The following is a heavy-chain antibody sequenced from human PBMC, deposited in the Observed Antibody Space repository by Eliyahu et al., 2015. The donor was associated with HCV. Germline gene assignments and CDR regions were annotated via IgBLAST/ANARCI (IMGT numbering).Heavy chain of an antibody. CDR1: GFTVSSNY. V-gene: IGHV3-53*02. CDR3: ARGPTTITDPDY. Sequence: EVQLVETGGGLIQPGGSLRLSCAASGFTVSSNYMSWVRQAPGKGLEWVSVIYTGGSTYYADSVKGRFTISRDNSKNTLYLQMNSLRAEDTAVYYCARGPTTITDPDYWGQGTLVTVSS. CDR2: IYTGGST. D-gene: IGHD4-11*01. J-gene: IGHJ4*02.